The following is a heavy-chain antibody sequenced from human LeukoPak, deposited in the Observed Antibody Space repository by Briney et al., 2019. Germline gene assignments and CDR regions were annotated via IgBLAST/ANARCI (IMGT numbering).Heavy chain of an antibody. V-gene: IGHV3-23*01. CDR1: GFTFSSYA. CDR3: AKAPVTSCRGAFCYPFDY. Sequence: SGGSLRLSCAASGFTFSSYAMSWVRQAPGKGLEWVSGISGSGGSTYYADSVKGRFTISRDTSRSTLYLQMNSLRAEDAAVYYCAKAPVTSCRGAFCYPFDYWGQGTLVTVSS. CDR2: ISGSGGST. D-gene: IGHD2-15*01. J-gene: IGHJ4*02.